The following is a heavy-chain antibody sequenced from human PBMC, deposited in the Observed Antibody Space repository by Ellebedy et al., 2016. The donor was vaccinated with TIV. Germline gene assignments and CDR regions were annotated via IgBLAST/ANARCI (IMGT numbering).Heavy chain of an antibody. CDR3: ARDWGGYGDAFY. CDR1: GFTFSSQS. Sequence: GESLKISCAASGFTFSSQSMNWVRQAPGKGLEWISYIAHSSDTLHYEDSVKGRFTVSRANARSSLYLQMSSLRDEDTAVYYWARDWGGYGDAFYWGQGTLVTGSS. D-gene: IGHD4-17*01. CDR2: IAHSSDTL. J-gene: IGHJ4*02. V-gene: IGHV3-48*02.